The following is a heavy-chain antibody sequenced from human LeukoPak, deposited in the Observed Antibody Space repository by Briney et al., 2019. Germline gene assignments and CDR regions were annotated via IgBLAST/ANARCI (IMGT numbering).Heavy chain of an antibody. CDR1: GFTFSSYG. V-gene: IGHV3-33*01. D-gene: IGHD3-22*01. J-gene: IGHJ3*02. CDR3: ARSLYYDSSDNDALDI. Sequence: GGSLRLSCAASGFTFSSYGMHWARQAPGKGLEWVAVIWYDGSNKYYADSVKGRFTISRDNSKNTLYLQMNSLRAEDTALYYCARSLYYDSSDNDALDIWGQGTMVTVSS. CDR2: IWYDGSNK.